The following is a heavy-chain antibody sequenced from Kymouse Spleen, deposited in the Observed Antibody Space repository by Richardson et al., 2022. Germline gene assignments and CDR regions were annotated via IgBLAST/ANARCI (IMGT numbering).Heavy chain of an antibody. J-gene: IGHJ4*02. Sequence: QVQLQQSGPGLVKPSQTLSLTCAISGDSVSSNSAAWNWIRQSPSRGLEWLGRTYYRSKWYNDYAVSVKSRITINPDTSKNQFSLQLNSVTPEDTAVYYCARGRITIFGVVIILREDFVTTGAREPWSPSPQ. V-gene: IGHV6-1*01. CDR3: ARGRITIFGVVIILREDFVTT. CDR2: TYYRSKWYN. CDR1: GDSVSSNSAA. D-gene: IGHD3-3*01.